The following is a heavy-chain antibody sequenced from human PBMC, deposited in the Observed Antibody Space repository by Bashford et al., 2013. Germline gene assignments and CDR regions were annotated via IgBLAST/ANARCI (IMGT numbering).Heavy chain of an antibody. V-gene: IGHV2-5*01. Sequence: SGPTHGETHTRPSPLTCTFSGFSLSTSGVAVGWIRQPPGKALEWLALIYWNDNKFYSPFLKSRLTITKDTSKNQVVLTMTNMDPVDTATYYCARKDNSGWSYFDYWGQGTLVTVSS. CDR1: GFSLSTSGVA. D-gene: IGHD6-13*01. CDR2: IYWNDNK. J-gene: IGHJ4*02. CDR3: ARKDNSGWSYFDY.